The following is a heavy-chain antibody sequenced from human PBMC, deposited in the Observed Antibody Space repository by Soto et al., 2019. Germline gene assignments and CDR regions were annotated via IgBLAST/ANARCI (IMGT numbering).Heavy chain of an antibody. CDR2: ISYDGSNK. Sequence: QVQLVESGGGVVQPGRSLRVSCAASGFTYSSYGMHWVRQAPGKGLEWVAVISYDGSNKYYADSVKGRFTISRDNSKNTLYLQMNSLRAEDTAVYYCAKEGGDYVEGPVFGYWGQGTLVTVSS. V-gene: IGHV3-30*18. CDR1: GFTYSSYG. J-gene: IGHJ4*02. CDR3: AKEGGDYVEGPVFGY. D-gene: IGHD4-17*01.